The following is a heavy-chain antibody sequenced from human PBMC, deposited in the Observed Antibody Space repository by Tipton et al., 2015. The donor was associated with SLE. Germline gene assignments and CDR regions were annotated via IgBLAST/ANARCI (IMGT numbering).Heavy chain of an antibody. CDR1: GGSISSYY. CDR3: ARSVVYYYGMDV. Sequence: TLSLTCTVSGGSISSYYWSWIRQPPGKGLEWIGYIYTSGSTNYNPSLKSRVTISVDTSKHQFSLKLSSVTAADTAVYYCARSVVYYYGMDVWGQGTTVTVSS. V-gene: IGHV4-4*09. CDR2: IYTSGST. D-gene: IGHD3-22*01. J-gene: IGHJ6*02.